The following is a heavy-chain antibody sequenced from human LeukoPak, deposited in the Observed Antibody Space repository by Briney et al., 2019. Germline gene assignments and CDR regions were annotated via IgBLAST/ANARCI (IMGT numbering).Heavy chain of an antibody. D-gene: IGHD3-16*01. CDR1: GFTFRNYA. V-gene: IGHV3-23*01. CDR3: AKGGFFSSFDP. J-gene: IGHJ5*02. Sequence: GGSLRLSCAASGFTFRNYAMTWVRQAPGKGLEWVSTVRGSGDSTSYADSVKGRFTISRDNSKNTLYLQMSRLRAEDTAVYYCAKGGFFSSFDPWGQGTLVTVSS. CDR2: VRGSGDST.